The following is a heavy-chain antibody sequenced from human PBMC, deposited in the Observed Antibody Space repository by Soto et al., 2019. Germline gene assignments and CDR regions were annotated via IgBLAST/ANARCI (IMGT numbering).Heavy chain of an antibody. Sequence: SETLSLTCSVSGGSISSYYWSWIRQPPGKGLEWIGYIHYSGSTYHNPSLKSRVTISVDTSKNQFSLKLTSVTAADTAVYYCGRAHRDLQQLVHYYYSMDVWGQGTTVTVSS. CDR2: IHYSGST. J-gene: IGHJ6*02. D-gene: IGHD6-13*01. V-gene: IGHV4-30-4*08. CDR3: GRAHRDLQQLVHYYYSMDV. CDR1: GGSISSYY.